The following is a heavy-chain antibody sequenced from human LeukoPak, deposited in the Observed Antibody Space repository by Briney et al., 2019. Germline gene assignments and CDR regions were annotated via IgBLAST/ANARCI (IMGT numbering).Heavy chain of an antibody. Sequence: GGSLRLSCAASGFTFSSYSMNWVRQAPGKGLEWVSSISSSSSYIYYADSVKGRFTISRDNAKNSLYLQMNSLRAEDTAVYYCARDLGAEAATFDYWGQGTLVTVSS. CDR3: ARDLGAEAATFDY. CDR2: ISSSSSYI. CDR1: GFTFSSYS. D-gene: IGHD6-19*01. V-gene: IGHV3-21*01. J-gene: IGHJ4*02.